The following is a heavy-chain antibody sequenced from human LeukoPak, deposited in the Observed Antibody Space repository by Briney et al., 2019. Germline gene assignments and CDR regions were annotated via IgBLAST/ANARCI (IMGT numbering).Heavy chain of an antibody. V-gene: IGHV3-20*04. CDR2: INYNGAIT. CDR3: ARDRLGPSFSVSHFDL. Sequence: GGSLRLSCATSGFTFVDYGLSWIRRAPGKGREWLCAINYNGAITDYADSVKGRFTISRDNAKNSLYLRMDSLRAEDTALYYCARDRLGPSFSVSHFDLWGQGTLVTASS. CDR1: GFTFVDYG. D-gene: IGHD3-3*02. J-gene: IGHJ4*02.